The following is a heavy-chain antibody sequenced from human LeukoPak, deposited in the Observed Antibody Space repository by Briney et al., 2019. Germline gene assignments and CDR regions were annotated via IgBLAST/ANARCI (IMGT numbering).Heavy chain of an antibody. CDR2: IIPIFGTA. J-gene: IGHJ6*03. V-gene: IGHV1-69*01. Sequence: GSSVKASCKASGGTFSSYAISWVRQAPGQGLEWMGGIIPIFGTANYAQKFQGRVTITADESTSTAYMELSSLRSEDTAVYYCARDGIAMVRGVMSYYYYMDVWGKGTTVTVSS. D-gene: IGHD3-10*01. CDR1: GGTFSSYA. CDR3: ARDGIAMVRGVMSYYYYMDV.